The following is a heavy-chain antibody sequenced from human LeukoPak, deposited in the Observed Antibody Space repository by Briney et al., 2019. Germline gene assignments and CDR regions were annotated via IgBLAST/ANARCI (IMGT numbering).Heavy chain of an antibody. CDR1: GFTFSSYW. J-gene: IGHJ6*02. Sequence: QAGGSLRLSCAASGFTFSSYWMSWVRQAPGKGLEWVANIKQDRSEEVYVDSVKGRFTISRDNAKNSLFLQMNTLRAEDTAVYYCARDPYSSTWSYGMDVWAKGPRSPSP. D-gene: IGHD6-6*01. V-gene: IGHV3-7*05. CDR2: IKQDRSEE. CDR3: ARDPYSSTWSYGMDV.